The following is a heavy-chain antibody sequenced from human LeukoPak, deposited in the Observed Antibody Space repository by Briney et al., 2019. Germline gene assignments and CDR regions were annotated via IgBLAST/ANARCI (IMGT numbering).Heavy chain of an antibody. Sequence: PGGSLRLSCAASGFTFSSYSMNWVRQAPGKGLEWVSSISSSSYIYYADSVKGRFTISRDNAKDSLYLQMNSLRAEDTAVYYCARVISVAGYDYWGQGTLVTVSS. V-gene: IGHV3-21*01. J-gene: IGHJ4*02. CDR1: GFTFSSYS. CDR2: ISSSSYI. D-gene: IGHD6-19*01. CDR3: ARVISVAGYDY.